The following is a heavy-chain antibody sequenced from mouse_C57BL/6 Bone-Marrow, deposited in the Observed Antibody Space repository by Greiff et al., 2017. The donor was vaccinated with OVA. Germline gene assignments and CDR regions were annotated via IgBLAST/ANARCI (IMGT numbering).Heavy chain of an antibody. CDR2: INPNYGTT. J-gene: IGHJ1*03. CDR1: GYSFTDYN. Sequence: VQLQQSGPELVKPGASVKISCKASGYSFTDYNMNWVKQSNGKSLEWIGVINPNYGTTSFNQKFKGKATLTVDQSSSTAYMQLNSLTSEDSAVYYCAFYYCSSYRYFDVWGTGTTVTVSS. V-gene: IGHV1-39*01. D-gene: IGHD1-1*01. CDR3: AFYYCSSYRYFDV.